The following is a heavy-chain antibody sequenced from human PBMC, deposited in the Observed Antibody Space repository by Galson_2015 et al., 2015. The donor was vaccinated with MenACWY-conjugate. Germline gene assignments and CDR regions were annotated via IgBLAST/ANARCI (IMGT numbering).Heavy chain of an antibody. Sequence: SETLSLTCTVSGGSISSFYWSWIRQPPGKGLEWIGYIYNTGITTYNPSLKNRVTISIDTSKDQFSLKMTSVTAADTAVYYCARQSGAYSYGFLDYWGQGTLVTVSS. CDR2: IYNTGIT. D-gene: IGHD5-18*01. CDR1: GGSISSFY. CDR3: ARQSGAYSYGFLDY. V-gene: IGHV4-59*08. J-gene: IGHJ4*02.